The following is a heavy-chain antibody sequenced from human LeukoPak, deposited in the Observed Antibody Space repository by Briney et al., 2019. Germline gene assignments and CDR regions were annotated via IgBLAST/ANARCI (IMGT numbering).Heavy chain of an antibody. Sequence: PGGSLRLSCAASGFTFSSYAMHWVRQAPGKGLEWVAVISYDGSNKYYADSVKGRFTISRDNSKNTLYLQMNSLRAEDTAVYYCARDYYDSSGWGALDIWGQGTMVTVSS. D-gene: IGHD3-22*01. CDR2: ISYDGSNK. V-gene: IGHV3-30-3*01. CDR3: ARDYYDSSGWGALDI. CDR1: GFTFSSYA. J-gene: IGHJ3*02.